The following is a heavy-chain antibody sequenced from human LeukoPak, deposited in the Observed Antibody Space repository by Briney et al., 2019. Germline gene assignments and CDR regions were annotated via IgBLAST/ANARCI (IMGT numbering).Heavy chain of an antibody. CDR3: ARDMGRSSGYYL. J-gene: IGHJ4*02. CDR2: INPSGGST. Sequence: GASVKVSCKASGYTFTSYYMHWVRQAPGQGLEWMGIINPSGGSTSYAQKFQGRVTMTRDTSISTAYMELSRLRSDDTAVYYCARDMGRSSGYYLWGQGTLVTVSS. V-gene: IGHV1-46*01. D-gene: IGHD3-22*01. CDR1: GYTFTSYY.